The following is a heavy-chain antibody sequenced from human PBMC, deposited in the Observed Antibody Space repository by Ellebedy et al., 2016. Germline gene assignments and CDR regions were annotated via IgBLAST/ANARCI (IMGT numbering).Heavy chain of an antibody. CDR1: GFTFSSYA. CDR3: ARRGYSYGVVYGMDV. Sequence: GGSLRLXXAASGFTFSSYAMHWVRQAPGKGLEWVAVISYDGSNKYYADSVKGRFTISRDNSKNTLYLQMNSLRAEDTAVYYCARRGYSYGVVYGMDVWGQGTTVTVSS. V-gene: IGHV3-30-3*01. J-gene: IGHJ6*02. D-gene: IGHD5-18*01. CDR2: ISYDGSNK.